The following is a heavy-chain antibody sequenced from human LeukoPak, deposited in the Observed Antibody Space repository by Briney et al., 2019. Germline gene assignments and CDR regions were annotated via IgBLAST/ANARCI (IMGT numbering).Heavy chain of an antibody. CDR2: IYSGGST. D-gene: IGHD4-23*01. Sequence: GSLRPSRSTSWFNLKCQHLSWVRQAPGKGVGGVSVIYSGGSTYYADSVKGRFTISRHNSKNTLYLQMNSLRAEDTAVYYCAYGGNSIYYYYGMDVWGQGTTVTVSS. CDR3: AYGGNSIYYYYGMDV. CDR1: WFNLKCQH. J-gene: IGHJ6*02. V-gene: IGHV3-53*04.